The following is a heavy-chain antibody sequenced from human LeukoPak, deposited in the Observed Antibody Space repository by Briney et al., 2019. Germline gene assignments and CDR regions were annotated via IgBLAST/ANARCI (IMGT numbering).Heavy chain of an antibody. J-gene: IGHJ4*02. CDR1: GFTFRNYG. Sequence: GTSLRLSCETSGFTFRNYGMHWVRQAPGKGLDWVAVIWYDESKKYYADSVKGRFTISRDISKNTLYLQMNSLRAEDTAVYYCARDDCSTTISLAYWGQGTLVSVSS. V-gene: IGHV3-33*01. D-gene: IGHD2-15*01. CDR2: IWYDESKK. CDR3: ARDDCSTTISLAY.